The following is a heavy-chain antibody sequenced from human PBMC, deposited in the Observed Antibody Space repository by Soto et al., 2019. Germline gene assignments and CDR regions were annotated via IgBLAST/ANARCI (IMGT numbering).Heavy chain of an antibody. CDR1: GFTLSDYV. CDR2: ISGGGGST. V-gene: IGHV3-23*01. Sequence: EVQLLESGGDLVQPGGSLRLSCTASGFTLSDYVMTWVRQAPGKGLEWVSVISGGGGSTNYAESVKGRFTISRDNSENTLYLQMNSLRAEDTAVYYCAKAVTLVRGINPYSYGLDVWGQGTTVTVSS. D-gene: IGHD3-10*01. J-gene: IGHJ6*02. CDR3: AKAVTLVRGINPYSYGLDV.